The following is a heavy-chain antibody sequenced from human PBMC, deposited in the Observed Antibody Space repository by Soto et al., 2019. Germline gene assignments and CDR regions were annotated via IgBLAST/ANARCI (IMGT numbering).Heavy chain of an antibody. Sequence: EVQLLESGGGLVQPGGSLRLSCAASGFTFSSYAMSWVRQAPGKGLEWVSASSGSGGSTYYADSVKGRFTISRDNSKNTRYLQMISLRAEDTAVYYCAKVWGYCSGGSCYRALGRSLCYWGQGTQITVSS. CDR3: AKVWGYCSGGSCYRALGRSLCY. CDR1: GFTFSSYA. V-gene: IGHV3-23*01. CDR2: SSGSGGST. D-gene: IGHD2-15*01. J-gene: IGHJ4*02.